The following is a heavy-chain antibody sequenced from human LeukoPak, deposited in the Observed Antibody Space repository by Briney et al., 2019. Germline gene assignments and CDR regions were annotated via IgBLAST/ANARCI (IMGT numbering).Heavy chain of an antibody. CDR2: IGGSSRYI. J-gene: IGHJ4*02. D-gene: IGHD6-13*01. CDR1: GASISGSG. V-gene: IGHV3-21*01. Sequence: GTLSLTCSVSGASISGSGYYWGCIRQPPGKGLEWVLSIGGSSRYIYYADSVKGPFTISRDNAKYSLYLQMNSLGADDSAGYYCAREVGRSAALWGQGTLVTVSS. CDR3: AREVGRSAAL.